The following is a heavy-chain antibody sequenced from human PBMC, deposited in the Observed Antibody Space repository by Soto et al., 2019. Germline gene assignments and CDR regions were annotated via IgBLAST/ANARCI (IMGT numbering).Heavy chain of an antibody. CDR2: IIPIFGTA. V-gene: IGHV1-69*13. CDR3: ARNTVTTPGYYYYGMDV. CDR1: GGTFSSYA. Sequence: SVKVSCKASGGTFSSYAISWVRQAPGQGLEWMGGIIPIFGTANYAQKFQGRVTITADESTSTAYMELSSLRSEDTAVYYCARNTVTTPGYYYYGMDVWGQGTTVTVSS. J-gene: IGHJ6*02. D-gene: IGHD4-4*01.